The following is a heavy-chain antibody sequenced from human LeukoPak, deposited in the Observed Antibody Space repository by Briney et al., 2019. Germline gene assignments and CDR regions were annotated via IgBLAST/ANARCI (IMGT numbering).Heavy chain of an antibody. Sequence: GGSLRLSCAASGFTFSGYWMSWVRQAPGKGLEWVANIKQDGSEKYYVDSVKGRFTISRDNAKNSLYLQMNSLRAEDTAVYYCARGIEGGITGTDYWGQGTLVTVSS. D-gene: IGHD1-20*01. CDR3: ARGIEGGITGTDY. V-gene: IGHV3-7*01. CDR1: GFTFSGYW. J-gene: IGHJ4*02. CDR2: IKQDGSEK.